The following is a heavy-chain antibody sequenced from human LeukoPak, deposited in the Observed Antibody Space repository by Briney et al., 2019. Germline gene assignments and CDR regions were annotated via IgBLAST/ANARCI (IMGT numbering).Heavy chain of an antibody. CDR1: GFTVSSNY. D-gene: IGHD6-19*01. Sequence: PGGSLRLSCAASGFTVSSNYMSWVRQAPGKGLEWVSVIYSGGSTYYADSVKGRFTISRDNSKNTLYLQMNSLRAEDTAVYYYASTGSGWYYFDYWGQGTLVTVSS. J-gene: IGHJ4*02. CDR3: ASTGSGWYYFDY. CDR2: IYSGGST. V-gene: IGHV3-66*02.